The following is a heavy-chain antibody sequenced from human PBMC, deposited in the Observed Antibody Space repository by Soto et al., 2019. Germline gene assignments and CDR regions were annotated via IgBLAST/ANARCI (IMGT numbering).Heavy chain of an antibody. CDR3: ARLTYSSGWYNFDY. J-gene: IGHJ4*02. CDR2: IIPILGIA. CDR1: GGTFSSYT. Sequence: QVQLVQSGAEVKKPGSSVKVSCKASGGTFSSYTISWVRQAPGQGLEWMGRIIPILGIANYAQKFQGRVTITADKSTSTAYMELSSLRSEDTAVYYCARLTYSSGWYNFDYWGQGTLVTVSS. V-gene: IGHV1-69*02. D-gene: IGHD6-19*01.